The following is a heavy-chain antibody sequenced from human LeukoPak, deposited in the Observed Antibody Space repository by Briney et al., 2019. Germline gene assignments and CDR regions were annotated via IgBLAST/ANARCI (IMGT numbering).Heavy chain of an antibody. Sequence: SQTLSLTCTVSDGSIRFGGYYWTWIRKPPGKGLEWIGYIYDSQSTNYNPSLKSRVSMSVDRANNQLSLRLTSVTAADTAVYFCARRELTFHYWGQGTLVTVSS. CDR3: ARRELTFHY. V-gene: IGHV4-30-2*01. D-gene: IGHD3-10*01. CDR2: IYDSQST. CDR1: DGSIRFGGYY. J-gene: IGHJ4*01.